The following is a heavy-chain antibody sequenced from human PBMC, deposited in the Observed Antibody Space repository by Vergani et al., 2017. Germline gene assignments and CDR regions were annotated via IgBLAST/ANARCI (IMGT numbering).Heavy chain of an antibody. Sequence: QVQLQESGPGLMKPSETLSLTCTVSGGSISSYYWSWVRQPPGKGLEWIGCIYYSRSTNYNPSLKSRVTISVNTSKNQFSLKLCSVTAADTAVDYCARGGERRDGYNRGIDYWGQGTLVTVSS. D-gene: IGHD5-24*01. V-gene: IGHV4-59*01. CDR1: GGSISSYY. CDR3: ARGGERRDGYNRGIDY. J-gene: IGHJ4*02. CDR2: IYYSRST.